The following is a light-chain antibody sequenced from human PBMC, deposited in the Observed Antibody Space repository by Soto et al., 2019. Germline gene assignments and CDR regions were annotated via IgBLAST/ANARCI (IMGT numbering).Light chain of an antibody. V-gene: IGKV3-20*01. Sequence: EIVLTQSPGTLSLSPGERATLSCRASQSVSSNLLAWYQQKPGQAPRLLIYGATNRATGIPDRFSGSGSGTDFTLTISRLEPEEFAVYYCQQYGSSPRTFGQGTKVEIK. J-gene: IGKJ1*01. CDR1: QSVSSNL. CDR3: QQYGSSPRT. CDR2: GAT.